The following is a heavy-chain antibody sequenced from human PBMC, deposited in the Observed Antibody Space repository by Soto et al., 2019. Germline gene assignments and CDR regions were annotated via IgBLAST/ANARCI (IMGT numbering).Heavy chain of an antibody. CDR3: ARDKVVVVPAAISNYYYGMDV. CDR2: ISAYNGNT. V-gene: IGHV1-18*01. Sequence: ASVKVSCKXSGYTFTSYGISWVRQAPGQGLEWMGWISAYNGNTNYAQKLQGRVTMTTDTSTSTAYMELRSLRSDDTAVYYCARDKVVVVPAAISNYYYGMDVWGQGTTVTVSS. CDR1: GYTFTSYG. D-gene: IGHD2-2*01. J-gene: IGHJ6*02.